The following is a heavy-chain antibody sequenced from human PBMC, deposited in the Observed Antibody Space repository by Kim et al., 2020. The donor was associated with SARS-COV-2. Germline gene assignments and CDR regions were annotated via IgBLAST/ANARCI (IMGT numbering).Heavy chain of an antibody. Sequence: GGSLRLSCAASGFSFRNYGMTWVRQAPGRGLEWVSLVSATGSITYYADSVKGRFTISRDNSKNTLYLQMNSLRVEDTAIYYCAKRITPAGTFQAPYYMDV. D-gene: IGHD6-13*01. V-gene: IGHV3-23*01. CDR1: GFSFRNYG. CDR3: AKRITPAGTFQAPYYMDV. J-gene: IGHJ6*03. CDR2: VSATGSIT.